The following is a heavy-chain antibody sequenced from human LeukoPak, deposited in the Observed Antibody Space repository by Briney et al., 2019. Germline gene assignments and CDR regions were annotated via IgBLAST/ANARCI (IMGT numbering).Heavy chain of an antibody. CDR1: GGSISSYY. D-gene: IGHD1-26*01. J-gene: IGHJ4*02. Sequence: SETLSLTCTVSGGSISSYYWSWIRQPPGKGLEWIGYIYYSGSTKYNPSLKSRVTISVDTSKNQFSLKLSSVTAADTAVYYCARELGGSSFDYWGQGTLVTVSS. CDR2: IYYSGST. CDR3: ARELGGSSFDY. V-gene: IGHV4-59*01.